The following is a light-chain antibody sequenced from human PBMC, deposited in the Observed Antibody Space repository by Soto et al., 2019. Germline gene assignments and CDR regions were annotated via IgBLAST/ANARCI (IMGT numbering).Light chain of an antibody. Sequence: ILMTQSPATLSVSPGERATLSCRASQSVSNNLAWYHQKPGQAPRLLIYDASTRATGIPARFSGSGSGTEFTLTISGLQSEDFAVYYCQQYNKWPPWTFGQGTKEEIK. CDR2: DAS. CDR3: QQYNKWPPWT. V-gene: IGKV3-15*01. J-gene: IGKJ1*01. CDR1: QSVSNN.